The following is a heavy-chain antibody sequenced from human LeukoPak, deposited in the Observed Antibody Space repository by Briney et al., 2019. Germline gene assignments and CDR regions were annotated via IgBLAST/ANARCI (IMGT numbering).Heavy chain of an antibody. Sequence: SETLSLTCTVSGGSISSSSYYWGWIRQPPGKGLEWIGSIYYSGSTYYNPSLKSRVTISVDTSKSQFSLRLTSVTAADTAVYYCARHVRFLEWLSPYYFDYCGQGTLVTVSS. CDR2: IYYSGST. CDR1: GGSISSSSYY. D-gene: IGHD3-3*01. V-gene: IGHV4-39*01. CDR3: ARHVRFLEWLSPYYFDY. J-gene: IGHJ4*02.